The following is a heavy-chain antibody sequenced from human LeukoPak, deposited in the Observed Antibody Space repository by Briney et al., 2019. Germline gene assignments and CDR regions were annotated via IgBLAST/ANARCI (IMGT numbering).Heavy chain of an antibody. Sequence: GGSLRLSCAASGFTFSSYAMSWVRQAPGKGLEWVSAISGSGGSTYYADSVKGRFTISRDNSKNTLYLQMNSLRAKDTAVYYCAEGLAPQIHYGMDVWGQGTTVTVSS. CDR2: ISGSGGST. CDR3: AEGLAPQIHYGMDV. CDR1: GFTFSSYA. J-gene: IGHJ6*02. V-gene: IGHV3-23*01.